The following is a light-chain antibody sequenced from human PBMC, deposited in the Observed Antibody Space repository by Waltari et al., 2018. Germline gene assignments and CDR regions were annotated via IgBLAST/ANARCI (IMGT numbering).Light chain of an antibody. CDR2: GAS. CDR3: QQYNNWPYT. J-gene: IGKJ2*01. V-gene: IGKV3-15*01. CDR1: QSVSSN. Sequence: EIVMTQSPATVSVPPGERATLSCRASQSVSSNLAWYQQKPGQAPRLLIYGASTRATGIPARFSGSGSGTEFTLTISSLQSEDFAVYYCQQYNNWPYTFGQGTKLEIK.